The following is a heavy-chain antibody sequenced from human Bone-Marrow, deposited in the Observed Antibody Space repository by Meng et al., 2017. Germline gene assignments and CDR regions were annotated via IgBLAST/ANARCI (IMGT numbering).Heavy chain of an antibody. CDR3: AGVPWPDMMGYSWPSFDY. CDR2: INPNNGDT. J-gene: IGHJ4*02. Sequence: ASVKVSCKASGYTFTGYYMHWVRQAPGQGLEWMGWINPNNGDTNYAEKFQGRVTMTRDTSITTASMERSRLRSDDTAVYYCAGVPWPDMMGYSWPSFDYWGQGTLVTVSS. CDR1: GYTFTGYY. D-gene: IGHD3-16*01. V-gene: IGHV1-2*02.